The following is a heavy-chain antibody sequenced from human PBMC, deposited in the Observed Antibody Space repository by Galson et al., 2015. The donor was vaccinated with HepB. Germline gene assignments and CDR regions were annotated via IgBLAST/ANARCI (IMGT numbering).Heavy chain of an antibody. CDR3: ARGPFYGSGSYYKYFYYYYMDV. Sequence: VSGGSFSGHYWSWIRQPPGKGLEWIGEINHSGSTNYSPSLKSRVTISVDTSKNQFSLKLSSVTAADTAVYYCARGPFYGSGSYYKYFYYYYMDVWGKGTTVTV. CDR1: GGSFSGHY. J-gene: IGHJ6*03. D-gene: IGHD3-10*01. V-gene: IGHV4-34*01. CDR2: INHSGST.